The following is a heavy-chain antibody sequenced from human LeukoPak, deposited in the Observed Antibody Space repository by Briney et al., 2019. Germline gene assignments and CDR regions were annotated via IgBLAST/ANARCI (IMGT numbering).Heavy chain of an antibody. Sequence: SETLSLTCTVSGYSISSGYYWGWIRHPPGKGLEWIGFINHSASTYYNPSLKSRVSISVEGSNNQFSLKLTSVTAADTAVYYCARGDGSTFDAWGQGTLVTVSS. CDR3: ARGDGSTFDA. J-gene: IGHJ5*02. V-gene: IGHV4-38-2*02. CDR2: INHSAST. D-gene: IGHD2-2*01. CDR1: GYSISSGYY.